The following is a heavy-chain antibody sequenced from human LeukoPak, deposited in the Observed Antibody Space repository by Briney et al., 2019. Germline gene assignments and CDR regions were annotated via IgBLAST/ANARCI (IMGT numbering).Heavy chain of an antibody. CDR1: GFTFNTYS. CDR2: ISSHSRDI. CDR3: ARDDRDISSFRFDY. D-gene: IGHD6-6*01. Sequence: PGGSLRLSCAASGFTFNTYSMNWVRQAPGQGLEWVSSISSHSRDIYYADSVKGRFTISRDNATNSLHLQMNSLRAEDTAVYYCARDDRDISSFRFDYWGHGILVTVSS. V-gene: IGHV3-21*01. J-gene: IGHJ4*01.